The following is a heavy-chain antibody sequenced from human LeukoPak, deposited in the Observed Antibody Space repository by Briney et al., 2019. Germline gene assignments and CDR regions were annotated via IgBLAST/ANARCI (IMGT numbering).Heavy chain of an antibody. CDR1: GFTFSSYA. D-gene: IGHD6-19*01. Sequence: GGSLRLSCAASGFTFSSYAMSWVRQAPGKGLEWVSAISGSGGSTYYAGSVKGRFTISRDNSRNTVYMQMDSLRAEDTAIYYCAGDRNSDWYSPLDYWGQGSQVTVSP. CDR2: ISGSGGST. V-gene: IGHV3-23*01. J-gene: IGHJ4*02. CDR3: AGDRNSDWYSPLDY.